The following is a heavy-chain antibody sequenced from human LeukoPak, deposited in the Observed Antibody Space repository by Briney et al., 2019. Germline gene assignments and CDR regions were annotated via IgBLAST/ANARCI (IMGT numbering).Heavy chain of an antibody. Sequence: GGSLRLSCAASGFTFDDYGMSWVRQAPGKGLEWVSGINWNGGSTGYADSVKGRFTISRDNAKNSLYLQMNSLRAEDTALYYCARDLGYGSSWYRVYYYYYYMDVWGKGTTVTISS. D-gene: IGHD6-13*01. J-gene: IGHJ6*03. CDR1: GFTFDDYG. V-gene: IGHV3-20*04. CDR2: INWNGGST. CDR3: ARDLGYGSSWYRVYYYYYYMDV.